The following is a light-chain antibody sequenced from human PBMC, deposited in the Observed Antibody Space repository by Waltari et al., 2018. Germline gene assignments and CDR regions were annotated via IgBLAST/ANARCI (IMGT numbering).Light chain of an antibody. CDR1: SGHSSNV. Sequence: QLVLTQSPSASASLGASVKLTCTLSSGHSSNVIAWLQQQPEKGPRYLMKVNSDGRHSKGDEIPDRFSGSSSGAERYLTSSSLQSEDEADYYCQTVGHGTWVFGGGTKLTVL. V-gene: IGLV4-69*01. J-gene: IGLJ3*02. CDR2: VNSDGRH. CDR3: QTVGHGTWV.